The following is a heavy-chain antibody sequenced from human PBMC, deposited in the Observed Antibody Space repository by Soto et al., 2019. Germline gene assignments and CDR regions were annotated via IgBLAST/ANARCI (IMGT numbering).Heavy chain of an antibody. V-gene: IGHV3-15*07. D-gene: IGHD6-13*01. J-gene: IGHJ4*02. Sequence: PGGSLRLSCAASGFTFSNAWMNWVRQAPGKGLEWVGRIKSKTDGGTTDYAAPVKGRFTISRDDSKNTLYLQMNSLKTEDTAVYYCTTDVVAAGPGAEDYWGQGTLVTVSS. CDR2: IKSKTDGGTT. CDR3: TTDVVAAGPGAEDY. CDR1: GFTFSNAW.